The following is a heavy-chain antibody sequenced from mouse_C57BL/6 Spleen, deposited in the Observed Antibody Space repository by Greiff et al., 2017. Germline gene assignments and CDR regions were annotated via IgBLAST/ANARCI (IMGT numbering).Heavy chain of an antibody. CDR2: IDPENGDT. CDR1: GFNIKDYY. J-gene: IGHJ2*01. V-gene: IGHV14-4*01. Sequence: EVQLQQSGAELVRPGASVKLSCTASGFNIKDYYMHWVKQRPEQGLEWIGWIDPENGDTEYASKFQGKATITADTSSNTAYLQLSSLTSEDTAVYYCITTVVARRYYFDYWGQGTTLTVSS. CDR3: ITTVVARRYYFDY. D-gene: IGHD1-1*01.